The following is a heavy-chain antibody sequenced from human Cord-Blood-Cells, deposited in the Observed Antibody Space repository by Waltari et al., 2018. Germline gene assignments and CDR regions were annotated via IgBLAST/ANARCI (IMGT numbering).Heavy chain of an antibody. CDR2: INPSGGST. J-gene: IGHJ6*02. CDR1: GYTFPSYY. V-gene: IGHV1-46*01. D-gene: IGHD1-7*01. Sequence: QVQLVQSGAEVKKPGASVKVSCKASGYTFPSYYMHWVRQAPGQGLEWMGIINPSGGSTSYAQKFQGRVTMTRDTSTSTVYMELSSLRSEDTAVYYCARDRYNWNYSYYYGMDVWGQGTTVTVSS. CDR3: ARDRYNWNYSYYYGMDV.